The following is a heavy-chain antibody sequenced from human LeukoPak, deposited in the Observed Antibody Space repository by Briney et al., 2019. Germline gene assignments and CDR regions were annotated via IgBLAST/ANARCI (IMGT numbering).Heavy chain of an antibody. CDR1: GGSISSSSYY. CDR2: IYYSGST. CDR3: ARGIAARPFDAFDI. D-gene: IGHD6-6*01. J-gene: IGHJ3*02. V-gene: IGHV4-39*07. Sequence: PSETLSLTCTVSGGSISSSSYYWGWIRQPPGKGLEWIGSIYYSGSTYYNPSLKSRVTISVDTSKNQFSLKLSSVTAADTAVYYCARGIAARPFDAFDIWGQGTMVTVSS.